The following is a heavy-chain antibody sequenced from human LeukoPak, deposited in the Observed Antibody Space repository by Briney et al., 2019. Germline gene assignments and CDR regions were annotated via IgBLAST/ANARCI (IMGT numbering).Heavy chain of an antibody. CDR1: GFTFSSYG. CDR2: IWYDGSNK. Sequence: GRSLRLSCAASGFTFSSYGMHWVRQAPGKGLEWVAVIWYDGSNKYYADSVKGRFTISRDNSKNTLHLQMNSLRAEDTAVYYCARDAAYCSGGSCYSSGPDYWGQGTLVTVSS. V-gene: IGHV3-33*01. CDR3: ARDAAYCSGGSCYSSGPDY. J-gene: IGHJ4*02. D-gene: IGHD2-15*01.